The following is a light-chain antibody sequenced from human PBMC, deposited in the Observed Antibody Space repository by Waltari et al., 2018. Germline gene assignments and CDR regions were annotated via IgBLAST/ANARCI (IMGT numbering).Light chain of an antibody. V-gene: IGKV1-39*01. CDR1: KNINTY. CDR2: GAS. CDR3: QQSYSTFT. J-gene: IGKJ3*01. Sequence: DIQMTQSPSSLSASVGDRVTITCRATKNINTYLNWYQQKPGRVPKVLIDGASTLQSGVPSRFSGSGSGTEFTLTITSLQPEDFATYYYQQSYSTFTFGPGTKVDIK.